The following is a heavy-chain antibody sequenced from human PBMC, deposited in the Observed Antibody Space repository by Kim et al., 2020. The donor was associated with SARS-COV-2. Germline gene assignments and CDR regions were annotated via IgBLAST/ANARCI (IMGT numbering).Heavy chain of an antibody. CDR2: IWYDGSNK. CDR3: ARDGIVVVVAATPLYYGMDV. J-gene: IGHJ6*02. D-gene: IGHD2-15*01. CDR1: GFTFSSYG. Sequence: GGSLRLSCAASGFTFSSYGMHWVRQAPGKGLEWVAVIWYDGSNKYYADSVKGRFTISRDNSKNTLYLQMNSLRAEDTAVYYCARDGIVVVVAATPLYYGMDVWGQGTTVTVSS. V-gene: IGHV3-33*08.